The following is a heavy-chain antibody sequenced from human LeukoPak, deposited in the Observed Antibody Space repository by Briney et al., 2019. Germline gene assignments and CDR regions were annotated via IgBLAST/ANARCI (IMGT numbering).Heavy chain of an antibody. CDR2: IYSGGRT. J-gene: IGHJ5*02. V-gene: IGHV3-66*01. D-gene: IGHD3-16*01. CDR1: GFTVSNSY. Sequence: PGGSLRLSCAASGFTVSNSYMSWVRRAPGKGLEWVSIIYSGGRTFYADSVKGRFTISRDNSNNTLYLQMNSLRAEDTAVYYCAGGGDNWFDPWGQGTLVAVSS. CDR3: AGGGDNWFDP.